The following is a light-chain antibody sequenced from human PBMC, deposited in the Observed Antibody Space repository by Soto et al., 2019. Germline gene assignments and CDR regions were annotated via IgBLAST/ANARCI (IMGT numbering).Light chain of an antibody. CDR2: AAS. J-gene: IGKJ4*01. Sequence: DIQMTQSPSSLSASIGDRVTITCRASQGISNYLAWYQQQPGKVPKLLIYAASTLHSGVPSRFSGSGSGTDFTLTISSLQPEDVATYYCQQYNPAPLTFGGGTKVEIK. CDR3: QQYNPAPLT. V-gene: IGKV1-27*01. CDR1: QGISNY.